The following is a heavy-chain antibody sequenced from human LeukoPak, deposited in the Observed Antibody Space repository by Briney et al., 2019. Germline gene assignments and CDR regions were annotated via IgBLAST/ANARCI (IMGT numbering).Heavy chain of an antibody. CDR3: ATGGVSAASGKPGYYYYYGMDV. J-gene: IGHJ6*02. Sequence: ASVKVSCKVSGYTLTELSMHWVRQAPGKGLGWMGGFDPEDGETIYAQKFQGRVTMTEDTSTDTAYMELSSLRSEDTAVYYCATGGVSAASGKPGYYYYYGMDVWGQGTTVTVSS. CDR1: GYTLTELS. D-gene: IGHD6-25*01. CDR2: FDPEDGET. V-gene: IGHV1-24*01.